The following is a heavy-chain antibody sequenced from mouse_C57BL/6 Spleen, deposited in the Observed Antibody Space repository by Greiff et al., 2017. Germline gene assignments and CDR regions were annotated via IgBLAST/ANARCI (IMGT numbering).Heavy chain of an antibody. CDR3: TSDYYGSSRFDY. CDR1: GFNIKDYY. V-gene: IGHV14-1*01. Sequence: EVQLQQSGAELVRPGASVKLSCTASGFNIKDYYMHWVKQRPEQGLEWIGRIDPEDGDTEYAPKFQGKATMTADTSSNTAYLQLSSLTSEDTAVYYCTSDYYGSSRFDYWGQGTTLTVSS. J-gene: IGHJ2*01. CDR2: IDPEDGDT. D-gene: IGHD1-1*01.